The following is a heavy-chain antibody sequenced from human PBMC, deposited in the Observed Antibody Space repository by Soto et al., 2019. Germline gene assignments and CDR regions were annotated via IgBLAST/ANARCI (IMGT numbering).Heavy chain of an antibody. CDR3: AREDYDFWSGYYNWFDP. CDR2: IKQDGSEK. D-gene: IGHD3-3*01. J-gene: IGHJ5*02. Sequence: PGGSLRLSCAASGFTFSSYWMSWVRQAPGKGLEWVANIKQDGSEKYYVDSVKGRFTISRDNAKNSLYLQMNSLRAEDTAVYYCAREDYDFWSGYYNWFDPWGQGTLVTVSS. CDR1: GFTFSSYW. V-gene: IGHV3-7*01.